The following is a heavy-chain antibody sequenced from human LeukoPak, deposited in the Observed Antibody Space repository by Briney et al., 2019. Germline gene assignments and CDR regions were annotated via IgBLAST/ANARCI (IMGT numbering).Heavy chain of an antibody. CDR3: ARERTGWDPTSNYYYYMDV. CDR1: GGSISSYY. V-gene: IGHV4-4*07. Sequence: PSETLSLTCTVSGGSISSYYWSWIRQPAGKGLEWIGRIYNSGSTNYNPSLKSRVTMSVDTSKNQFSLKLSSVTAADTAVYYCARERTGWDPTSNYYYYMDVWGKGTTVTVSS. CDR2: IYNSGST. D-gene: IGHD2-8*02. J-gene: IGHJ6*03.